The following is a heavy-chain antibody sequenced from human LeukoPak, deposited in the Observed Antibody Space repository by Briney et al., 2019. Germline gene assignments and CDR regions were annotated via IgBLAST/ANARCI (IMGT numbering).Heavy chain of an antibody. J-gene: IGHJ6*03. CDR1: GGSISSYY. CDR3: ARGVVDSYLSIRYSSHYYMDV. V-gene: IGHV4-59*01. D-gene: IGHD2-15*01. Sequence: SETLSLPCTVSGGSISSYYWTWIRQPPGKGLEWIGHIQYSGNIKYNPSLESRVTISVDTPKTQFSLKRSALTVADTPLYYCARGVVDSYLSIRYSSHYYMDVWGRGTTVSISS. CDR2: IQYSGNI.